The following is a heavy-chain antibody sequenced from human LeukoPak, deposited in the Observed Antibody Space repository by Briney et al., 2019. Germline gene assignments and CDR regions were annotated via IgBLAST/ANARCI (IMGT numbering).Heavy chain of an antibody. V-gene: IGHV3-30*04. CDR2: ISYDGNDK. J-gene: IGHJ4*02. D-gene: IGHD3-16*01. Sequence: GGSLRLSCATSGFTFSSYAFYWIRQAPGKGLEWLTLISYDGNDKYYADSVKGRFSISRDNSKNTLYLQMNSLRAEDTAVYYCAKIPQVATYTVPNFDFWGQGTLVTVSS. CDR1: GFTFSSYA. CDR3: AKIPQVATYTVPNFDF.